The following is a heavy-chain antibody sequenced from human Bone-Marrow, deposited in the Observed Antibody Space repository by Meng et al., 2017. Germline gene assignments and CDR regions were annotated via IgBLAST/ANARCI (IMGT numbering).Heavy chain of an antibody. V-gene: IGHV3-30*04. J-gene: IGHJ6*02. CDR1: GFTFSSYA. CDR3: AREVNSWHYYDYGMDV. D-gene: IGHD6-13*01. Sequence: GESLKISCAASGFTFSSYAMHWVRQAPGKGLEWVAVISYDGSNKYYADSVKGRFTISRDNSKNTLYLQMNSLRAEDTAVYYCAREVNSWHYYDYGMDVWGQGTTVTVSS. CDR2: ISYDGSNK.